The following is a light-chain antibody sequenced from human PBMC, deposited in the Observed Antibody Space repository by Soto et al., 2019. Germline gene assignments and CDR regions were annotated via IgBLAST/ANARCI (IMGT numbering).Light chain of an antibody. CDR3: SSYAGSNNFDV. J-gene: IGLJ1*01. CDR2: EVF. Sequence: QSVLTQPPSASGSPGQSVTISCTGTSSDVGGYNYVSWYQQHPGKAPKHMIYEVFKRPSGVPDRFSGSKSGNTASLTVSGLQAEDEADYYCSSYAGSNNFDVFGTGTKVTVL. CDR1: SSDVGGYNY. V-gene: IGLV2-8*01.